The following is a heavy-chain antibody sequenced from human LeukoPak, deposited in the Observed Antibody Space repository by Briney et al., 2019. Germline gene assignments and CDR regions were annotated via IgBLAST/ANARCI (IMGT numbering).Heavy chain of an antibody. CDR2: INPKSAGT. CDR3: ARDLGISGWYAPPLGYFDY. CDR1: GYTFTGYC. Sequence: ASVKLSCKASGYTFTGYCMHWVRQAPGQGLEWMGWINPKSAGTNYAQKFQGRVTMTRDTSISTTYMELSRLRSDDTAVYYCARDLGISGWYAPPLGYFDYWGQGTLVTVSS. V-gene: IGHV1-2*02. D-gene: IGHD6-19*01. J-gene: IGHJ4*02.